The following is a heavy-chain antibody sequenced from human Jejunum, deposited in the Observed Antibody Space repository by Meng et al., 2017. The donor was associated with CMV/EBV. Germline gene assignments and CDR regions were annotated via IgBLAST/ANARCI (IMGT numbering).Heavy chain of an antibody. CDR3: ARGLRGYLLAFDP. J-gene: IGHJ5*02. D-gene: IGHD3-10*01. Sequence: TVSSDSINSYYWTWIRQPPGKGLAWIGYVSDIGSTHYNASLRSRVTMSLDTSNKHFFLKLSSVTAADTAVYYCARGLRGYLLAFDPWGQGSLVTVSS. CDR1: SDSINSYY. V-gene: IGHV4-59*13. CDR2: VSDIGST.